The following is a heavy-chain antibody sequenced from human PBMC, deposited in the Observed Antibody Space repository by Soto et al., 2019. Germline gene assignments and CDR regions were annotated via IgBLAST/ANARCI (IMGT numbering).Heavy chain of an antibody. CDR2: ISAYNGNK. V-gene: IGHV1-18*04. J-gene: IGHJ4*02. CDR3: AIQIPDSSGWYDY. D-gene: IGHD6-19*01. CDR1: AYTFTDYG. Sequence: ASMKVSCEASAYTFTDYGIICVRQALGQGLEWMGWISAYNGNKNYAQKIQGRVPMTTDTSTSTAYIELKSLRSDATAMYYCAIQIPDSSGWYDYCGQGTLVTVSS.